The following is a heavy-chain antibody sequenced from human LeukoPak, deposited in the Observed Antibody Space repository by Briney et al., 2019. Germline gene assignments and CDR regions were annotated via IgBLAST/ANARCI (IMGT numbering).Heavy chain of an antibody. V-gene: IGHV1-2*02. CDR2: INPNSGGT. CDR1: GYTFTGYY. CDR3: ARVYDSSGSYYFDY. Sequence: EASVKLSCKASGYTFTGYYMHWVRQAPGQGLEWMGWINPNSGGTNYAQKFQGRVTMTRDTSNSTAYMELSRLRSDDTAVYYCARVYDSSGSYYFDYWGQGTLVTVSS. D-gene: IGHD3-22*01. J-gene: IGHJ4*02.